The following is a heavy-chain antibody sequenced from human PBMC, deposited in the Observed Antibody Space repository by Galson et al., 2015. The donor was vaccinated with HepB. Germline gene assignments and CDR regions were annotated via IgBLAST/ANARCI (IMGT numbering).Heavy chain of an antibody. Sequence: QSGAEVTKPGESLRISCKGSGSTFTNYWIGWVRQMPGKGLEWMGSIYPGDSGSDTRSSPSFQGQVTISTDKSISTAYLQWSSLKASDTAMYYCARLPGATVVKSGWYFDLWGRGTLVIVSS. J-gene: IGHJ2*01. V-gene: IGHV5-51*01. CDR3: ARLPGATVVKSGWYFDL. CDR2: IYPGDSGSDT. D-gene: IGHD4-17*01. CDR1: GSTFTNYW.